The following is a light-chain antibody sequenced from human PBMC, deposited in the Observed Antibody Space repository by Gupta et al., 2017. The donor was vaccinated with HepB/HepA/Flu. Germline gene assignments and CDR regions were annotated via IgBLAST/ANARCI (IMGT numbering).Light chain of an antibody. V-gene: IGKV1-39*01. CDR1: QSISSY. CDR3: QQSYSLSLT. CDR2: AAS. J-gene: IGKJ4*01. Sequence: DIHMTQSPSSLSASVGDRVTITCRASQSISSYLNWYQKKPGKAPKLLIYAASSLQSGVPSRFRGSGSGTGFTLTISGLQLGDSATYYCQQSYSLSLTFGGGTKVEIK.